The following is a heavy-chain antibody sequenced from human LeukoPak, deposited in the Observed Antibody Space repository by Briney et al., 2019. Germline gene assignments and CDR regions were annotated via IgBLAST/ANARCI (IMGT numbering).Heavy chain of an antibody. D-gene: IGHD3-10*01. CDR2: ISGSGDKT. CDR1: GFTFSSYV. CDR3: VKEWYRFGGRFDP. V-gene: IGHV3-23*01. J-gene: IGHJ5*02. Sequence: GGSLRLSCAGSGFTFSSYVMNWVRQAPGKGLEWVSGISGSGDKTYYADSVKGRSTISRDNSKNMLYLQMNSLRAEDTAVYYCVKEWYRFGGRFDPWGQGTLVTVSS.